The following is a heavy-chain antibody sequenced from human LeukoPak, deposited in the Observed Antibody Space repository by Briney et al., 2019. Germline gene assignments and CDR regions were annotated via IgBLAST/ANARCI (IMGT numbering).Heavy chain of an antibody. V-gene: IGHV3-30*18. CDR1: GFTFNSYG. CDR3: AKEVSANFDH. J-gene: IGHJ4*02. Sequence: PGGSLRLSCAASGFTFNSYGIHWVRQAPGKGLEWVAVISYDGNIKNYADSVKGRFTVSRDNSKNTLYLQMNSLRAEDTAVYYCAKEVSANFDHWGQGTLVTVSS. CDR2: ISYDGNIK. D-gene: IGHD2-21*02.